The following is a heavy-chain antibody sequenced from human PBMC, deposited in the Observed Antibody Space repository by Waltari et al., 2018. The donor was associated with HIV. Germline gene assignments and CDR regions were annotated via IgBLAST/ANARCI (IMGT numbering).Heavy chain of an antibody. CDR1: GYTLTELS. V-gene: IGHV1-24*01. Sequence: QVQLVQSGAEVRKPGASVKVSCQVYGYTLTELSRHWVRQAPGKGLEWVGGMDPEDGETVNAQKVQGRVTMTEDSSTDTAYIELNSLRSEDTAVYYCASGVSAATAGAFDIWGQGSMITVSS. J-gene: IGHJ3*02. D-gene: IGHD2-15*01. CDR2: MDPEDGET. CDR3: ASGVSAATAGAFDI.